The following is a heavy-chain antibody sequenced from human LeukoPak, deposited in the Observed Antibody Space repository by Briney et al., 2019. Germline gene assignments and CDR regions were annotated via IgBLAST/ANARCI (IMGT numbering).Heavy chain of an antibody. CDR2: INHSGST. CDR1: GGSFSGYY. Sequence: SETLSLTCAVYGGSFSGYYWSWIRQPPGKGLEWIGEINHSGSTNYNPSLKSRITMSVDTSKNQFSLKLSSVTAADTAVYYCARDELGYYGSGTWGQGTLVTVSS. J-gene: IGHJ5*02. V-gene: IGHV4-34*10. D-gene: IGHD3-10*01. CDR3: ARDELGYYGSGT.